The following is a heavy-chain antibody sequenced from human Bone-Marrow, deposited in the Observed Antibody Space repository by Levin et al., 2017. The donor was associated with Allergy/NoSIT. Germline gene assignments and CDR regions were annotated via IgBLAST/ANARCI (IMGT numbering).Heavy chain of an antibody. V-gene: IGHV3-30*09. CDR3: ARVFESYYFDH. CDR2: ISFDGSDK. Sequence: TGGSLRLSCAASGFTFGSYGMHWVRQAPGKGLQWVAFISFDGSDKNYADSVKGRFAISRDNSKNTLFLQMNSLRPEDTAVYSCARVFESYYFDHWGQGTLVKVSS. CDR1: GFTFGSYG. D-gene: IGHD3-16*02. J-gene: IGHJ4*02.